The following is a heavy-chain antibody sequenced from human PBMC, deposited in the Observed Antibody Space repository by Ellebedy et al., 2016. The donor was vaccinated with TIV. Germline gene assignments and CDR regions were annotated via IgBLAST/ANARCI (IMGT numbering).Heavy chain of an antibody. D-gene: IGHD4-17*01. CDR1: GFTFSSYA. CDR3: TKDKTTTTAYDALDI. CDR2: ISDSGGNT. V-gene: IGHV3-23*01. Sequence: GESLKISCVASGFTFSSYAMCWVRQAPGKGLEWVSTISDSGGNTHFPDSVKGRFTVSRDNSKNTLYLQMKNLRTEDTALYYCTKDKTTTTAYDALDIWGQGTMVAVSS. J-gene: IGHJ3*02.